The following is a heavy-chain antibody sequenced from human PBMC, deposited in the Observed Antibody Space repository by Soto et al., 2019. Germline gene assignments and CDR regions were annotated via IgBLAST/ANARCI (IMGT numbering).Heavy chain of an antibody. Sequence: SETLSLTCTVSGGSISSYYWSWIRQPPGKGLEWIGYIYYSGSTNYNPSLKSRVTISVDTSKNQISLKLSSVTAADTAVYYCARDLVERGFGRYFGMDVWGQGTTVTVSS. D-gene: IGHD3-10*01. J-gene: IGHJ6*02. CDR2: IYYSGST. CDR3: ARDLVERGFGRYFGMDV. V-gene: IGHV4-59*01. CDR1: GGSISSYY.